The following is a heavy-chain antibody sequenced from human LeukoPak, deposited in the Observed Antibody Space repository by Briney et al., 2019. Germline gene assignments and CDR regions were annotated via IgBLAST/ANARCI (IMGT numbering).Heavy chain of an antibody. V-gene: IGHV3-23*01. CDR1: GFTFSNYA. CDR2: ISANGGGT. J-gene: IGHJ4*02. Sequence: GGSLRLSCAASGFTFSNYAMSWVRQAPGKGLEWVSAISANGGGTYYADSVKGRFTISRDNSKNTLYLQMNSLRAEDTAVYYRAKESSPFDYWGQGTLVTVSS. D-gene: IGHD6-13*01. CDR3: AKESSPFDY.